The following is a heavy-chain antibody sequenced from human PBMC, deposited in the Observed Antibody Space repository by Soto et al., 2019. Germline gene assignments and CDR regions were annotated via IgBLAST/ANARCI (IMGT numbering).Heavy chain of an antibody. CDR2: ISYDGSNK. CDR1: GFTFSSYG. D-gene: IGHD2-21*02. J-gene: IGHJ4*02. Sequence: QVQLVESGGGVVQPGRSLRLSCAASGFTFSSYGMHWVRQAPGKGLEWVAVISYDGSNKYYADSVKGRFTLSRDNSKNTLYLQMNSLRAEDTAVYYCAKECGGDCYLGSYWGQGTLVTVSS. CDR3: AKECGGDCYLGSY. V-gene: IGHV3-30*18.